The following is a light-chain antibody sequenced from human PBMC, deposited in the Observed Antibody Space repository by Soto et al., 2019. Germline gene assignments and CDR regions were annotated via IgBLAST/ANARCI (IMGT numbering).Light chain of an antibody. CDR1: SSDVGTYNR. CDR3: SSYTSRNVYV. J-gene: IGLJ1*01. Sequence: QSALTQPPSVSGSPGQSVTISCTGTSSDVGTYNRVSWYQQPPGTAPKLMIYDVSNRPSGVPDRFSGSKSSNTASLTISGLQAEDEADYYCSSYTSRNVYVFGTGTKLTVL. V-gene: IGLV2-18*02. CDR2: DVS.